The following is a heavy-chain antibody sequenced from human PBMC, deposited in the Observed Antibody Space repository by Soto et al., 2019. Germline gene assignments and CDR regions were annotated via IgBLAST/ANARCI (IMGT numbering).Heavy chain of an antibody. Sequence: ASVKVSCKASGYTFTSYAMHWVRQAPGQRLEWMGWINAGNGNTKYSQKFQGRVTMTTDTSTSTAYMELRSLRSDDTAVYYCARRDDFWSGYIDYWGQGTLVTVSS. CDR1: GYTFTSYA. CDR3: ARRDDFWSGYIDY. J-gene: IGHJ4*02. V-gene: IGHV1-3*01. CDR2: INAGNGNT. D-gene: IGHD3-3*01.